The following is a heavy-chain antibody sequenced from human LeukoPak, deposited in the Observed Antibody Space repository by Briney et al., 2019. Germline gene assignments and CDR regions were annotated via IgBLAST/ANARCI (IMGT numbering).Heavy chain of an antibody. J-gene: IGHJ4*02. CDR3: ASGLGDPKPADY. Sequence: ASVEVSCKASGYTFTSYGISWVRQAPGQGLEWMGWISAYNGNTNYAQKLQSRVTMTTDTSTSTAYMELRSLRSDDTAVYYCASGLGDPKPADYWGQGTLVTVSS. D-gene: IGHD2-21*02. CDR1: GYTFTSYG. CDR2: ISAYNGNT. V-gene: IGHV1-18*01.